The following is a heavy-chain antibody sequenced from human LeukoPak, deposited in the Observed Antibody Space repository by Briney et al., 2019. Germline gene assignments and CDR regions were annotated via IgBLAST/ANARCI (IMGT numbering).Heavy chain of an antibody. CDR1: GFTFSSYA. V-gene: IGHV3-23*01. CDR3: EKVAYSSSWYNGGFYFDY. D-gene: IGHD6-13*01. CDR2: ISGSGGST. Sequence: GGSLRLSCAASGFTFSSYAMSWVRQAPGEGLEWVSAISGSGGSTYYADSVKGRFTISRDNSKNTLYLQMNSLRAEDTAVYYCEKVAYSSSWYNGGFYFDYWGQGTLVTVSS. J-gene: IGHJ4*02.